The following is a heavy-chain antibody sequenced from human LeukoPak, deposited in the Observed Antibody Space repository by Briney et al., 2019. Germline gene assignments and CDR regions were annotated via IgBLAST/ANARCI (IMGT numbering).Heavy chain of an antibody. D-gene: IGHD6-19*01. CDR2: IYSGGST. J-gene: IGHJ4*02. CDR3: ARDRGQWLAYFDY. V-gene: IGHV3-53*01. Sequence: GGSLRLSCAVSGFTVSSNYMSWVRQAPGKGLEWVSVIYSGGSTYYADSVKGRFTISRDNSKSTLYLQMNSLRAEDTAVYYCARDRGQWLAYFDYWGQGSLVTVSS. CDR1: GFTVSSNY.